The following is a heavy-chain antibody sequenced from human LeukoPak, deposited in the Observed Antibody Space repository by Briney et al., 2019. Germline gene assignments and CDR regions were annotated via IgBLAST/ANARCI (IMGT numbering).Heavy chain of an antibody. D-gene: IGHD3-22*01. J-gene: IGHJ4*02. Sequence: PGGSLRLSCAASGFTFSSYGMSWVRQAPGKGLEWVSAISGSGGSTYYADSVKGRFTISRDNSKNTLYLQMNSLRAEDTAVYYCAKDRDSSGYYYESRSPIDYWGQGTLVTVSS. CDR3: AKDRDSSGYYYESRSPIDY. V-gene: IGHV3-23*01. CDR2: ISGSGGST. CDR1: GFTFSSYG.